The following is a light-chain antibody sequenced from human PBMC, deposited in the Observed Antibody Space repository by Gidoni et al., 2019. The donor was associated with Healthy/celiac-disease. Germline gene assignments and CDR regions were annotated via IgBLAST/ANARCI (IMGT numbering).Light chain of an antibody. CDR1: LSVLYSSNNKNY. CDR2: WAS. Sequence: DIVMTQSPAPLAVSLSERATINCKSSLSVLYSSNNKNYLAWYQQKPGQPPKLRIYWASTRESGVPARFSGSGSGTDFTLTISSLKAEDLAVYYCQQYYSTPWTFGQGTKVEIK. V-gene: IGKV4-1*01. J-gene: IGKJ1*01. CDR3: QQYYSTPWT.